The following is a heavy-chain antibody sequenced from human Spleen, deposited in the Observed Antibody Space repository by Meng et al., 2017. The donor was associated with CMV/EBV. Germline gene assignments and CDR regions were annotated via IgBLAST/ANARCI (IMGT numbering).Heavy chain of an antibody. D-gene: IGHD2-21*01. CDR2: RKRWNGKA. J-gene: IGHJ5*02. CDR1: RYFFHCYG. V-gene: IGHV1-3*02. CDR3: ARGDGTRFDP. Sequence: SCQASRYFFHCYGMQWVRPGPGPRLGWMGWRKRWNGKAKYAQEFQGRITITRDTSASTSYMELRTLRYEDMAIYYCARGDGTRFDPWGQGTLVTVSS.